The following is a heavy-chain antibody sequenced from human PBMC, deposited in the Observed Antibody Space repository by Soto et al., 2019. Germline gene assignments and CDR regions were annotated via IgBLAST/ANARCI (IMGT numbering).Heavy chain of an antibody. D-gene: IGHD3-3*01. Sequence: QLQLQESGPGLVKPSETLSLTCIVSGGSISSRGYDWGGVRQPPGKGLEGIGSFYDSGNTYYNPAPKSRVTISVARTKRQVSLKMTSATAADTAIYYCASPNVYDFCTYDPWGQGTPVIVS. CDR3: ASPNVYDFCTYDP. CDR1: GGSISSRGYD. J-gene: IGHJ5*02. V-gene: IGHV4-39*01. CDR2: FYDSGNT.